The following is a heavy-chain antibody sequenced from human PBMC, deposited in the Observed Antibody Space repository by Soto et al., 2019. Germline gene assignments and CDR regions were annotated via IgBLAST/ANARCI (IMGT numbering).Heavy chain of an antibody. D-gene: IGHD2-21*02. V-gene: IGHV2-5*02. CDR2: LYWDDAQ. CDR3: VQIRCGGDCLEIYSSHAYNGLDV. Sequence: QVTLKESGPTLVKPTQTLTLTCTVSGLSLRTTGVGVGWVRQPPGKALEWLALLYWDDAQRYSPSRRSRLTIAKDIPEKPVVLTMTNMDTVDTATYYCVQIRCGGDCLEIYSSHAYNGLDVWGQGTKVTVSS. CDR1: GLSLRTTGVG. J-gene: IGHJ6*02.